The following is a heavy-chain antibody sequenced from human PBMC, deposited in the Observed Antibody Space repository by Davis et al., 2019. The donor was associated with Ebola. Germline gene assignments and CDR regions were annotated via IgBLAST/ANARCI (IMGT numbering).Heavy chain of an antibody. D-gene: IGHD3-10*01. CDR1: GGSISSYY. CDR3: ARGWFGELVYYYGMDV. J-gene: IGHJ6*04. V-gene: IGHV4-59*01. Sequence: SETLSLTCTVSGGSISSYYWSWIRQPPGKGLEWIGYIYYSGSTNYNPSLKSRVTISVDTSKNQFSLKLSSVTAADTAVYYCARGWFGELVYYYGMDVWGKGTTVTVSS. CDR2: IYYSGST.